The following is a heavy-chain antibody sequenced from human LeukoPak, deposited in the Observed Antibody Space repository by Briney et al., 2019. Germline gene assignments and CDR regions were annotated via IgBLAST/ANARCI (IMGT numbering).Heavy chain of an antibody. V-gene: IGHV4-4*07. D-gene: IGHD6-19*01. J-gene: IGHJ4*02. CDR1: GGSISSYY. Sequence: PSETLSLTCTVSGGSISSYYWSWIRQPAGKGLEWIGHIYSSGSTNYNPSLKSRVTMSVDMSKNQFSLKLNSVTAADTAVYYCARELSSGWYIDYWGQGTLVTVSS. CDR3: ARELSSGWYIDY. CDR2: IYSSGST.